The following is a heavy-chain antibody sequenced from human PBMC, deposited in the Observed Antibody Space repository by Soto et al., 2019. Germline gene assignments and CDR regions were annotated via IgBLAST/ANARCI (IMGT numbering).Heavy chain of an antibody. D-gene: IGHD1-26*01. CDR3: ARTYSGSYPTDY. J-gene: IGHJ4*02. Sequence: SETLSLICTVSGGSISSVGYSWTWIRQHPGKGLEWIGYIYYSGSTYYKPSLKSRVTISVDTSKNQLSLKLSSVTAADTAVYYCARTYSGSYPTDYWGQGTLVTVSS. V-gene: IGHV4-31*03. CDR2: IYYSGST. CDR1: GGSISSVGYS.